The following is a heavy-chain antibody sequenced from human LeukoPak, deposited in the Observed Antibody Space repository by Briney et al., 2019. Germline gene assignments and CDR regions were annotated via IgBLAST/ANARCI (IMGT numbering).Heavy chain of an antibody. CDR2: ISSSGSTI. V-gene: IGHV3-48*03. D-gene: IGHD6-13*01. J-gene: IGHJ4*02. CDR1: GFTFSSYE. Sequence: PGGSLRLSCAASGFTFSSYEMNWGRQAPGKGLEWVSYISSSGSTIYYADSVKGRFTISRDNAKNSLYLQMNSLRAEDTAVYYCARETYSTFDYWGQGTLVTVSS. CDR3: ARETYSTFDY.